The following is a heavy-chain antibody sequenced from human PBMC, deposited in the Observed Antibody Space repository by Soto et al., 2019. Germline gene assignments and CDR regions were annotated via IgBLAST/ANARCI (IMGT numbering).Heavy chain of an antibody. J-gene: IGHJ6*02. D-gene: IGHD4-4*01. CDR2: ISYDGSNK. CDR3: AKELYRNYISYYYGMDV. Sequence: QVQLVESGGGVVQPGRSLRLSCAASGFTFSSYGMHWVRQAPGKGLEWVAVISYDGSNKYYADSVKGRFTISRDNSKNTLYLQMNSLRAEDTAVYYCAKELYRNYISYYYGMDVWGQGTRVTVSS. V-gene: IGHV3-30*18. CDR1: GFTFSSYG.